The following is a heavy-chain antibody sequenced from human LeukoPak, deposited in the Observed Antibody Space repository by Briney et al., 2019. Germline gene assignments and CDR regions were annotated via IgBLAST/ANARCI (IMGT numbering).Heavy chain of an antibody. CDR2: IQRGGSES. CDR3: ARVGTWELQRVFDY. CDR1: GFTFTDYW. Sequence: GGSLRLSCAASGFTFTDYWMTWVRQVPGKGLEWVANIQRGGSESYYVDSVEGRFTISRENAKNSLYLQMDSLRVEDTAVHYCARVGTWELQRVFDYWGQGTLVTVSS. J-gene: IGHJ4*02. D-gene: IGHD1-26*01. V-gene: IGHV3-7*01.